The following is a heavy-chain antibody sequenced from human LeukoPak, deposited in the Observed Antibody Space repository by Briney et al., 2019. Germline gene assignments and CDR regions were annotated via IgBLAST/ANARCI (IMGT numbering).Heavy chain of an antibody. CDR2: VNSDGSSI. D-gene: IGHD6-6*01. V-gene: IGHV3-74*01. J-gene: IGHJ3*02. CDR3: ASLFLCYGCSSSSHNFNI. Sequence: GGSLRLSCAASGFTFSSYWMHWVRQAPGKGLVWVSRVNSDGSSITYADSVKGRFTISRDNAKNTLYLQMNSLRAEDTAVYYCASLFLCYGCSSSSHNFNIWGQGTMVTVSS. CDR1: GFTFSSYW.